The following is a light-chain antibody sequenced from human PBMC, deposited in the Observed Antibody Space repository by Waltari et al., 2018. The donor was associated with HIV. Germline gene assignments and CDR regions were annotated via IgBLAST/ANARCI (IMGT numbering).Light chain of an antibody. J-gene: IGLJ2*01. V-gene: IGLV1-47*01. Sequence: QSVLAQPRSVSGTPGQTVNISCSGSTSNVRHNNVYWYQQVTGVAPKLLIYRNNQRPSGVPDRFSGSKSGTSASLAISGLRTEDEAEYYCAVWDDRLSGRLFGGGTKVTVL. CDR1: TSNVRHNN. CDR2: RNN. CDR3: AVWDDRLSGRL.